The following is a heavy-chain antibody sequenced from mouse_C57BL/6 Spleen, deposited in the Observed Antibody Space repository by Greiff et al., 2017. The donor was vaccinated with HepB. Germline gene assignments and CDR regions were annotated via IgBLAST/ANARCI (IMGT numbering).Heavy chain of an antibody. CDR2: IDPSDSYT. D-gene: IGHD2-4*01. Sequence: QVQLQQPGAELVRPGTSVKLSCKASGYTFTSYWMHWVKQRPGQGLEWIGVIDPSDSYTNYNQKFKGKATLTVDTSSSTAYMQLSSLTSEDSAVYYCARGDDYDPFAYWGQGTLVTVSA. J-gene: IGHJ3*01. CDR3: ARGDDYDPFAY. V-gene: IGHV1-59*01. CDR1: GYTFTSYW.